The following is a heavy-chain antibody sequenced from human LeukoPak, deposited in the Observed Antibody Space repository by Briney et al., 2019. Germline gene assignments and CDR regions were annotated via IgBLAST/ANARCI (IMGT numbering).Heavy chain of an antibody. CDR2: IYPGDSRT. J-gene: IGHJ5*02. V-gene: IGHV5-51*01. CDR1: GYIFRSYW. CDR3: ACRDLTSTWSYP. D-gene: IGHD2-2*01. Sequence: GASLKISCKGTGYIFRSYWIGWVRQLPGKGMEWMGVIYPGDSRTRYNPSLQGQVTISVDKSINTAYLEWVSLKASDTAMYYCACRDLTSTWSYPWGQGTLVTVSS.